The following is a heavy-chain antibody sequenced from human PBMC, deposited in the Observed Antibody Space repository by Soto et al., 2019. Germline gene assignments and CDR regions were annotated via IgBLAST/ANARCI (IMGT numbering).Heavy chain of an antibody. CDR1: GFTFSNYW. Sequence: GGSLRLSCAASGFTFSNYWMHWVRQAPGKGLVWVSRINSDGSTTSYADSVKGRFTISRDNAKNTLYLQMNSLRAEDTAVYYCASPFGDNYYYYGMDVWGQGTTVTVSS. J-gene: IGHJ6*02. V-gene: IGHV3-74*01. CDR3: ASPFGDNYYYYGMDV. D-gene: IGHD2-21*02. CDR2: INSDGSTT.